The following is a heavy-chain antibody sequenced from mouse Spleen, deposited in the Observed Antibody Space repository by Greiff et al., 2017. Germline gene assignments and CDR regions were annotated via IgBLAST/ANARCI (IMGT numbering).Heavy chain of an antibody. CDR3: ARDRNWVYFDY. CDR1: GYSITSGYY. J-gene: IGHJ2*01. CDR2: ISYDGSN. D-gene: IGHD4-1*01. V-gene: IGHV3-6*01. Sequence: EVQLQESGPGLVKPSQSLSLTCSVTGYSITSGYYWNWIRQFPGNKLEWMGYISYDGSNNYNPSLKNRISITRDTSKNQFFLKLNSVTTEDTATYYCARDRNWVYFDYWGQGTTLTVSS.